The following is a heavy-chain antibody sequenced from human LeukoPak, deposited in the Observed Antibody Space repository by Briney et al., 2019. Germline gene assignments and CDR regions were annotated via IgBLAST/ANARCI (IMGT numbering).Heavy chain of an antibody. CDR3: ATTGRTRDYFDY. CDR2: FDPEDGET. CDR1: GYTLTELS. Sequence: ASVKVSCKVSGYTLTELSMHWVRQAPGKGLGWMGGFDPEDGETIYAQKFQGRVTMTEDTSTDTAYMELSSLRSEDTAVYYCATTGRTRDYFDYWGQGTLVTVSS. D-gene: IGHD1-14*01. V-gene: IGHV1-24*01. J-gene: IGHJ4*02.